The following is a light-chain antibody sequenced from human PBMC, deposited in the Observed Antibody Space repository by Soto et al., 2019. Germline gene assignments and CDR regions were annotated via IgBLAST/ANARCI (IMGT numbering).Light chain of an antibody. J-gene: IGKJ2*01. CDR2: GAS. CDR1: QSVSSSF. Sequence: EIVLTQSPGTLSLSPGERATLSCRASQSVSSSFIAWYQHKPGQAPRLLTYGASSRATGIPDRFSGSGSGTDFTLTISRLEPQDFAVYFCQQYGSSPPHTFGQGTKVEIK. CDR3: QQYGSSPPHT. V-gene: IGKV3-20*01.